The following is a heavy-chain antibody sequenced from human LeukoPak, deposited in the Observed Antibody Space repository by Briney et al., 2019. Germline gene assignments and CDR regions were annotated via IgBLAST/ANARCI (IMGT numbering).Heavy chain of an antibody. J-gene: IGHJ5*02. V-gene: IGHV3-23*01. CDR3: AKDKVGATNLNWFDP. Sequence: GGSLRLSCAASGFTFSGYAMSWVRQAPGRGLEWVSAISGSGGSTYYADSVKGRFTISRDNSKNTLYLQMNSLRAEDTAVYYCAKDKVGATNLNWFDPWGQGTLVTVSS. CDR1: GFTFSGYA. CDR2: ISGSGGST. D-gene: IGHD1-26*01.